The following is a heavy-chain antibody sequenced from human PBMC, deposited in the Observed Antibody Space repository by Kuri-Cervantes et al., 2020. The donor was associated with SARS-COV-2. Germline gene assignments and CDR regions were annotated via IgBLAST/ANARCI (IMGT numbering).Heavy chain of an antibody. CDR2: IYYSGST. CDR1: GGSISSSSYY. CDR3: ARDGGRGGTPCYYYYMDV. Sequence: SETLSLTCIVSGGSISSSSYYWGWIRQPPGKGLEWIGSIYYSGSTYYNPSLKSRVTISVDTSKNQFSLKLSSVTAADTAVYYCARDGGRGGTPCYYYYMDVWGKGTMVTVSS. J-gene: IGHJ6*03. V-gene: IGHV4-39*02. D-gene: IGHD3-16*01.